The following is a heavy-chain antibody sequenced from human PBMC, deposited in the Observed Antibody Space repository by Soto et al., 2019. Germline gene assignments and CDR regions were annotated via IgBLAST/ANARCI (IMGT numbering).Heavy chain of an antibody. Sequence: ASLKVAGKGSGYTFTNYHMQGVRQAPGQGFEWMGMINPNGGGTSYAQKFQGRVTMTRDTSTSTVHMELSSLTSEDTAVYYRARDNMHYYSPSEGYFYYGMDVWGQGTTVTVSS. D-gene: IGHD3-10*01. V-gene: IGHV1-46*01. J-gene: IGHJ6*02. CDR1: GYTFTNYH. CDR2: INPNGGGT. CDR3: ARDNMHYYSPSEGYFYYGMDV.